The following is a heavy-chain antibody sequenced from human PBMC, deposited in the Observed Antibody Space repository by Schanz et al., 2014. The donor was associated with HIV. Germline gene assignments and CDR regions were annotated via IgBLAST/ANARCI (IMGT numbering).Heavy chain of an antibody. D-gene: IGHD4-17*01. CDR1: GFNFSDYW. CDR2: IISDGSGT. J-gene: IGHJ4*02. V-gene: IGHV3-74*01. Sequence: EVQLVESGGGLVQPGGSLRLSCEAYGFNFSDYWMHWVRQAPGKGLVWVSRIISDGSGTSSADSVKGRFITSRDNAKNTLFLQMNSLRAEDTAVYYCARGGLRWHPEWLDYWGQGTLVTVSS. CDR3: ARGGLRWHPEWLDY.